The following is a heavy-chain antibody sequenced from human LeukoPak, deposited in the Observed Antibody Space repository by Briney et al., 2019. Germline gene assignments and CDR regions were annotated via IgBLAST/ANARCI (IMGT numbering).Heavy chain of an antibody. CDR2: IIPIFGTA. J-gene: IGHJ4*02. D-gene: IGHD3-9*01. CDR1: GGTFSSYA. V-gene: IGHV1-69*05. CDR3: AREYYDILTGWDY. Sequence: SVKVSCKASGGTFSSYAISWVRQAPGQGLEWMGGIIPIFGTANYAQKFQGRVTMTRDTSISTAYMELSRLRSDDTAVYYCAREYYDILTGWDYWGQGTLVTVSS.